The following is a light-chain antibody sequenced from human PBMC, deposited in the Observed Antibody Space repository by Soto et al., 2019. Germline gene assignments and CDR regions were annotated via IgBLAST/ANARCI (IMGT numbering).Light chain of an antibody. Sequence: EVVLTQSPGTVSLSPGESATLSCRASQTVTYNYLAWHQQKPGQTPRLLIYGASSRAAGVPARFSGSGSGTDFTLTISRLEPEDFAVYYCQQYDMSPLTFGGGTKVEVK. V-gene: IGKV3-20*01. CDR2: GAS. CDR3: QQYDMSPLT. J-gene: IGKJ4*01. CDR1: QTVTYNY.